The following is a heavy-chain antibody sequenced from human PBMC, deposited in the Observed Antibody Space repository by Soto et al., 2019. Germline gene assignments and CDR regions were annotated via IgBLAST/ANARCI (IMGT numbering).Heavy chain of an antibody. V-gene: IGHV4-59*08. CDR3: ARFNWYFDL. J-gene: IGHJ2*01. CDR2: IYYSGST. Sequence: SETLSLTCTVSGGTISSWYWSWIRQPPGKGLEWIGYIYYSGSTNCNPSLKSRVTISVDTSKNQFSLKLSSVTAADTAVYYCARFNWYFDLWGRGTLVTVS. CDR1: GGTISSWY.